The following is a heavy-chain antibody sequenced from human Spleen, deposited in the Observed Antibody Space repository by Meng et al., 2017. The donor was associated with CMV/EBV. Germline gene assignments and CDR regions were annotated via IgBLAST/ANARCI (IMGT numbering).Heavy chain of an antibody. J-gene: IGHJ5*02. Sequence: LSLTCAASGFNFSFYNMNWVRQAPGKGLEWVSSISSSSSYIYYADSVKGRFTISRDNAKNSLYLQMNSLRAEDTAVYYCARAWNYPWGQGTLVTVSS. CDR2: ISSSSSYI. V-gene: IGHV3-21*01. D-gene: IGHD1-7*01. CDR3: ARAWNYP. CDR1: GFNFSFYN.